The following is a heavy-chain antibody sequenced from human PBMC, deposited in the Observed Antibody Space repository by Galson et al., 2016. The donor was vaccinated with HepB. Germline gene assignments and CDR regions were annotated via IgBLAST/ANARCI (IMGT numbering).Heavy chain of an antibody. J-gene: IGHJ4*02. Sequence: SLRLSSAASGFTFDDYGLSWVRQAPGKGLEWVSGINWNGGSTGYADSVKGRFTISRDNAKNSLYLQMNSLRAEDTALYYCARGMSHDYGVSADYWGQGTLVTVSS. CDR3: ARGMSHDYGVSADY. D-gene: IGHD4-17*01. CDR2: INWNGGST. CDR1: GFTFDDYG. V-gene: IGHV3-20*04.